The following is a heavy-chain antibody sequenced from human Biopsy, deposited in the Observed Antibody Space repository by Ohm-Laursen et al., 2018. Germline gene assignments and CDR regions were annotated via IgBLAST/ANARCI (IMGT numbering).Heavy chain of an antibody. CDR2: IDYSGRT. CDR3: ARATNSTGWPSYYFCGMDV. J-gene: IGHJ6*02. D-gene: IGHD2/OR15-2a*01. CDR1: GCSICTVY. Sequence: SVTLSFSCSVSGCSICTVYWIRLRQTPGQGLEWLGYIDYSGRTNYNTSLKGRTIISVDTSKNQFSQRLNSVTAADTAVYYCARATNSTGWPSYYFCGMDVWGQGTTVTVSS. V-gene: IGHV4-59*01.